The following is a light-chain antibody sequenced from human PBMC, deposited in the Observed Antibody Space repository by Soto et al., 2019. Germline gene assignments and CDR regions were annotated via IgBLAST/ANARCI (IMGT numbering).Light chain of an antibody. J-gene: IGKJ2*01. CDR1: QTIGSRF. V-gene: IGKV3-20*01. Sequence: EIVLTQSPDTLSLSPGERATLSCRASQTIGSRFLAWYQQIPGQAPRLPIYGASSRATGIPDRFSGSWSGTDFTLTISRLEPEDFALYFCQQFSGSPFTFGQGTKLEIK. CDR3: QQFSGSPFT. CDR2: GAS.